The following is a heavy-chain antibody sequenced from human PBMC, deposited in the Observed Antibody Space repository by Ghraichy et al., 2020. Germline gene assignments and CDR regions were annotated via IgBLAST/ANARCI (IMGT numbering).Heavy chain of an antibody. J-gene: IGHJ6*01. CDR1: GYTFTSYD. V-gene: IGHV1-8*01. Sequence: ASVKVSCKASGYTFTSYDINWVRQATGQGLEWVGWMNPNSGNTGYAQKFQGRVTMTRNTSISTAYMELRSLRSEDTAVYYCARFRVDGYNSPYYYYGIDVSAQGTPVTVSS. D-gene: IGHD5-24*01. CDR3: ARFRVDGYNSPYYYYGIDV. CDR2: MNPNSGNT.